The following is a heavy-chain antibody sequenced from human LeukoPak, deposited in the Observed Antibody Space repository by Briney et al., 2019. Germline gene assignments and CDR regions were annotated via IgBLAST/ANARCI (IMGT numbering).Heavy chain of an antibody. CDR3: ARGFMVRGVIIVYNWFDP. J-gene: IGHJ5*02. Sequence: ASVKVSCKASGYTFTSYDINWVRHATGQGLEWMGWMNPNSGNTGYAQKFQGRVTMTRNTSISTAYMELSSLRSEDTAVYYCARGFMVRGVIIVYNWFDPWGQGTLVTVSS. D-gene: IGHD3-10*01. CDR1: GYTFTSYD. V-gene: IGHV1-8*01. CDR2: MNPNSGNT.